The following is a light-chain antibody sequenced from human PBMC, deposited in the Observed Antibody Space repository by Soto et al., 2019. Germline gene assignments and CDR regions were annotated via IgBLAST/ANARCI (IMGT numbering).Light chain of an antibody. CDR2: GAS. V-gene: IGKV3-20*01. CDR1: QSVSSSD. CDR3: QQYGSSPLVT. J-gene: IGKJ5*01. Sequence: EVVLTQSPGTLSLSPGERATLSCRASQSVSSSDLAWYQQKPGLAPRLLIYGASSRATGIPDRFSGSGSGTDFTLTISRLEPQDLAVYYCQQYGSSPLVTFGQGTRLESK.